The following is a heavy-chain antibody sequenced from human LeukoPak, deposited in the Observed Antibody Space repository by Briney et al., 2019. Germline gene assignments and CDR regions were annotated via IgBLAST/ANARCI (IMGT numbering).Heavy chain of an antibody. D-gene: IGHD6-19*01. Sequence: GGSLRLSCAVSGSTLSGYAMTWVRQAPGKGLEWVSSITGSGDTAYYADSVKGRFTISRDNSKKTLYLQMNILRAEDTAVYYCAKPAIAVAANYFAYWGKETLVSVSS. CDR3: AKPAIAVAANYFAY. J-gene: IGHJ4*02. V-gene: IGHV3-23*01. CDR2: ITGSGDTA. CDR1: GSTLSGYA.